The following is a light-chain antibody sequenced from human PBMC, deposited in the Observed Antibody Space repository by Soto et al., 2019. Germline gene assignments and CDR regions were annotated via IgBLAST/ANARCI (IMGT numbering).Light chain of an antibody. J-gene: IGKJ5*01. CDR2: DAS. CDR1: QDISNY. Sequence: DIQVTPSPSSLSASVGARVTITCQASQDISNYLNWYQQKPGKAPKVLIYDASNLGTGVPSRFSGSGSGTDFTFSISSLQPEDVATYYCQQYDGLPTFGQGTRLEI. CDR3: QQYDGLPT. V-gene: IGKV1-33*01.